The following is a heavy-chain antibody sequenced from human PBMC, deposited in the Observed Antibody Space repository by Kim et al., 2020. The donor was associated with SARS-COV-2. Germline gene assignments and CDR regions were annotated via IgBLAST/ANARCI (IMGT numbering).Heavy chain of an antibody. Sequence: SETLSLTCTVSGGSISSGSYYWSWIRQPAGKGLEWIGRIYTSGSTNYNPSLKSLVTISVDTSKNQFSLKLSSVTAADTAVYYCAREYVESGFDPWGQGTLVTVSP. J-gene: IGHJ5*02. CDR2: IYTSGST. CDR3: AREYVESGFDP. V-gene: IGHV4-61*02. CDR1: GGSISSGSYY. D-gene: IGHD3-3*01.